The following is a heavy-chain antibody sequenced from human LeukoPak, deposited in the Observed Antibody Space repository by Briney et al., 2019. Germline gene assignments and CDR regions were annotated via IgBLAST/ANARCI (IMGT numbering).Heavy chain of an antibody. D-gene: IGHD3-16*01. CDR3: ARILTSRAPPHYVWGSSHKGYFDY. CDR2: ISDSGST. J-gene: IGHJ4*02. CDR1: GGSISYYY. Sequence: SETLSLTCTVSGGSISYYYWSWIRQPPGKGLEWIGYISDSGSTNYNPSLKSRVTISVDTSKNQFSLKPSSVTAADTAVYYCARILTSRAPPHYVWGSSHKGYFDYWGQGTLVTVSS. V-gene: IGHV4-59*01.